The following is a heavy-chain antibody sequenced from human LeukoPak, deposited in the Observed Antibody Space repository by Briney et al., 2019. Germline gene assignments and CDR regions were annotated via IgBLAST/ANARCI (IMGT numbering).Heavy chain of an antibody. V-gene: IGHV3-23*01. CDR2: ISGSGGDT. CDR3: ARDRVAGTSPKIDY. CDR1: GFTFSNYA. D-gene: IGHD1-7*01. Sequence: GGSLRLSCAASGFTFSNYAMSWVRQAPGKGLEWVSVISGSGGDTYYSDSVKGRFTISRDNSKNTLYLQMSSLRAEDTALYYCARDRVAGTSPKIDYWGQGTLVTVSS. J-gene: IGHJ4*02.